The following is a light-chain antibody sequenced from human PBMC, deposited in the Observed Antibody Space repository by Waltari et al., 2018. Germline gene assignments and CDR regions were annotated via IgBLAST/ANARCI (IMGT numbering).Light chain of an antibody. Sequence: EIVLTQSPVTLSLFPGERATLSCRASESVSSYFAWYQPKPGQAPRLLIYGASNRATGIPARFSGSGSGTDFTLTISSLEPEDFAVYYCQQRSNWPTFGQGTKVEFK. V-gene: IGKV3-11*01. CDR3: QQRSNWPT. J-gene: IGKJ1*01. CDR1: ESVSSY. CDR2: GAS.